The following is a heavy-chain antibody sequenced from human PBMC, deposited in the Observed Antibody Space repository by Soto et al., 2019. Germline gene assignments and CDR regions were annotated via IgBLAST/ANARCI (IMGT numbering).Heavy chain of an antibody. D-gene: IGHD3-16*01. J-gene: IGHJ4*02. CDR3: ARARGGGGITYNYYLDY. Sequence: ASVKVSCKASGYTFTSYGISWVRQAPGQGLEWMGWISAYNGNTNYAQKLQGRVTMTTDTSTSTAYMELRSLRSDDTAMYYCARARGGGGITYNYYLDYWGQGTQVTVSS. CDR2: ISAYNGNT. V-gene: IGHV1-18*04. CDR1: GYTFTSYG.